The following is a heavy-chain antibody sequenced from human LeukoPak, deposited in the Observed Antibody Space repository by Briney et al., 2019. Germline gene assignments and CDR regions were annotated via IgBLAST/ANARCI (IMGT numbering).Heavy chain of an antibody. Sequence: SETLSLTCTVSGGSISSYYWIWIPQPPGKVLEWSGYIYYSGNTNYNTSLKSRVTISVDTSKNQFSLKMNSVTAADTAVYYCAKSNGYGLIDIWGQGTMVTVSS. V-gene: IGHV4-59*12. D-gene: IGHD3-22*01. CDR2: IYYSGNT. CDR1: GGSISSYY. CDR3: AKSNGYGLIDI. J-gene: IGHJ3*02.